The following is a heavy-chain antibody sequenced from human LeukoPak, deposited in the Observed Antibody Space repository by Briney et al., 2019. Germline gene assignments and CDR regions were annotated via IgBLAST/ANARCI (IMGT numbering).Heavy chain of an antibody. J-gene: IGHJ6*03. V-gene: IGHV4-4*07. CDR2: IYTSGSN. D-gene: IGHD4-23*01. CDR1: GGSISSYY. CDR3: AREVADYGGYYYYHYMDV. Sequence: PSETLSLTCTVFGGSISSYYWSWIRQPAGKGLEWIGRIYTSGSNNYNPSLKSRVTMSVDTSKNQFSLKLSSVTAADTAMYYCAREVADYGGYYYYHYMDVWGKGTTVTISS.